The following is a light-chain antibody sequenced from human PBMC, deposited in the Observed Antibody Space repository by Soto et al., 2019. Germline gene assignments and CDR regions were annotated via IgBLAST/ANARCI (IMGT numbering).Light chain of an antibody. CDR2: WAS. J-gene: IGKJ2*01. Sequence: DIVMTQSPDSLAVSLGERATINCKSSQSVLYSSNNKNYLAWYQQKPGQPPKLLIYWASTRESGVPDRFSGSGSGTDFTLTTSSLKTEELAVYYCQQYYSTPYTFGQGTKLEIK. CDR1: QSVLYSSNNKNY. V-gene: IGKV4-1*01. CDR3: QQYYSTPYT.